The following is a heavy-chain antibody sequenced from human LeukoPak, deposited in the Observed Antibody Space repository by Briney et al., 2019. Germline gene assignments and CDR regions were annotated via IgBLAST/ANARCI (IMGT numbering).Heavy chain of an antibody. CDR2: INTNTGNP. CDR3: AREYCSGGSCYFIDY. D-gene: IGHD2-15*01. Sequence: ASVKVSCKASGYTFTSYAMNWVRQAPGQGLEWMGWINTNTGNPTYAQGFTGRFVFSLDTSVSTAYLQISSLKAEDTAVYYCAREYCSGGSCYFIDYWGQGTLVTVPS. CDR1: GYTFTSYA. V-gene: IGHV7-4-1*02. J-gene: IGHJ4*02.